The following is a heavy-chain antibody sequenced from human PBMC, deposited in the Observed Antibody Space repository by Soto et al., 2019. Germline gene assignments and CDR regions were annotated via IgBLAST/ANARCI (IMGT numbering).Heavy chain of an antibody. CDR2: IIPIFGTA. J-gene: IGHJ6*02. D-gene: IGHD2-21*02. V-gene: IGHV1-69*01. CDR1: GGTFSSYA. CDR3: ARVPTGPFIVVVTCYYYYGMDV. Sequence: QVQLVQSGAEVKKPGSSVKVSCTASGGTFSSYAISWVRQAPGQGLEWMGGIIPIFGTANYAQKFQGRVTITADESTSTAYMELSSLRSEATAVYYRARVPTGPFIVVVTCYYYYGMDVWGQGTTVTVSS.